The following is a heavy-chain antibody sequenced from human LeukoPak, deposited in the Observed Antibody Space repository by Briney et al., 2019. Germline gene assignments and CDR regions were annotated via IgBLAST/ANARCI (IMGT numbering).Heavy chain of an antibody. Sequence: GGSLRLSCAGSGFTLSINYVSWIRQAPGKGLEWLSVIYSGGSSFYGDSVKGRITDSRDVSKNMMYLQMNNVTAEDTAVYYCASRDSSGYYAPGALDLWGQGTLVTVSS. V-gene: IGHV3-66*02. CDR1: GFTLSINY. CDR2: IYSGGSS. CDR3: ASRDSSGYYAPGALDL. D-gene: IGHD3-22*01. J-gene: IGHJ3*01.